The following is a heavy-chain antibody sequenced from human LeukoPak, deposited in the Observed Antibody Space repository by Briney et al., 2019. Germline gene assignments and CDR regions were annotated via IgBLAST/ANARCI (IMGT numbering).Heavy chain of an antibody. Sequence: ASVKVSCKAAGYTFTSYYMHWVRQAPGQGPEWMGIINPSGGSTSYAQKFQGRVTMTRDTSTSTVYMELSSLRSEDTAVYYCASPVSTDGMDVWGQGTTVTVSS. V-gene: IGHV1-46*01. CDR3: ASPVSTDGMDV. CDR2: INPSGGST. J-gene: IGHJ6*02. D-gene: IGHD4-17*01. CDR1: GYTFTSYY.